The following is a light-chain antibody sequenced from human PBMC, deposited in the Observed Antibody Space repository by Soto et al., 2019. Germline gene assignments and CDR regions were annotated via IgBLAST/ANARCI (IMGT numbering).Light chain of an antibody. J-gene: IGLJ3*02. CDR2: EVS. CDR3: SSYTSSSTRV. CDR1: SSDVGGYNY. V-gene: IGLV2-14*01. Sequence: QSALTQPASVSGSPGQSITISCTGTSSDVGGYNYVSWYQQHPGKAPKLMIYEVSNRPSGVSNRFSGSKSGNTASLTISGLQADDEADSYCSSYTSSSTRVFGGGTKLTVL.